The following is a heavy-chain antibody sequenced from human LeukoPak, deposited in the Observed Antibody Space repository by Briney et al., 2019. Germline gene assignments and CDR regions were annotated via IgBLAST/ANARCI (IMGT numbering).Heavy chain of an antibody. J-gene: IGHJ6*02. D-gene: IGHD7-27*01. CDR1: GGSISSGGYS. Sequence: SETLSLTCAVSGGSISSGGYSWSWIRQPPGKGLEWIVYIYHSGSTYYNPSLKSRVTISVDRSKNQFSLKLSSVTAADTAVYYCAARLTGDRYYYYYGMDVWGQGTTVTASS. CDR3: AARLTGDRYYYYYGMDV. V-gene: IGHV4-30-2*01. CDR2: IYHSGST.